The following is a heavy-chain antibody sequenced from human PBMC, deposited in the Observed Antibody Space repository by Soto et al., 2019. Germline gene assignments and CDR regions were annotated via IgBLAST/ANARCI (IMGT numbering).Heavy chain of an antibody. CDR2: IKQDGSEK. CDR3: ARDSGQQLVLLMDV. V-gene: IGHV3-7*01. CDR1: GFTFSSYW. D-gene: IGHD6-13*01. Sequence: GGSLRLSCAASGFTFSSYWMSWVRQAPGKGLEWVANIKQDGSEKYYVDSVKGRFTISRDNAKNSLYLQMNSLRAEDTAVYYCARDSGQQLVLLMDVWGQGTTVTVSS. J-gene: IGHJ6*02.